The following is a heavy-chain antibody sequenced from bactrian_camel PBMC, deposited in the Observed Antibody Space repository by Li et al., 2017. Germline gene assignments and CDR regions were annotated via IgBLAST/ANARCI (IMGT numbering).Heavy chain of an antibody. CDR3: AADSKGIGGYCYIPSYPNY. V-gene: IGHV3S53*01. CDR2: VEADGST. J-gene: IGHJ4*01. Sequence: HVQLVESGGGSVQAGGSLRLSCEASGGTYSHYRPYCMAWFRQPPGKSREGVAAVEADGSTVYADSVKGRFTVSKDNAVNTLFLEMNSLKPEDTAMYYCAADSKGIGGYCYIPSYPNYWGQGTQVTVS. CDR1: GGTYSHYRPYC. D-gene: IGHD2*01.